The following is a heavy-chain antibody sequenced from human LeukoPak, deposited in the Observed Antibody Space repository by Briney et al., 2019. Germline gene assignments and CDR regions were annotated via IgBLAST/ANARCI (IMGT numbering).Heavy chain of an antibody. CDR3: ARNIPVTRWGY. J-gene: IGHJ4*02. Sequence: GGSLRLSCAASGFAFSSYAMSWVRQAPGMGLEWVSAISTGGDNTYYADSVKGRFTISRDNSKNTVYLQMNSLRAEDTAVYYCARNIPVTRWGYWGQGTLVTVSS. V-gene: IGHV3-23*01. D-gene: IGHD2-21*01. CDR2: ISTGGDNT. CDR1: GFAFSSYA.